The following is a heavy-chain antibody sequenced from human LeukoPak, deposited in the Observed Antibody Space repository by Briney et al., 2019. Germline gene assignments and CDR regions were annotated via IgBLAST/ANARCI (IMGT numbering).Heavy chain of an antibody. Sequence: ASVTVSCAASGYTFTGYYMHWVGQAPGQGLEWMGWINPNSGGTNYAQKFQGWVTMTRDTSISTAYMELSRLRSDDTAVYYCARDSGSYYVDYWGQGTLVTVSS. CDR1: GYTFTGYY. D-gene: IGHD1-26*01. V-gene: IGHV1-2*04. J-gene: IGHJ4*02. CDR3: ARDSGSYYVDY. CDR2: INPNSGGT.